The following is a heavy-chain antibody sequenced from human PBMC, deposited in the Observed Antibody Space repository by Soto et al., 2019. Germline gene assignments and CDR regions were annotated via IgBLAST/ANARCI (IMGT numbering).Heavy chain of an antibody. J-gene: IGHJ4*02. CDR3: AAEKEIVVVVAATSRTPFGY. V-gene: IGHV4-34*01. CDR1: GGSFSGYY. D-gene: IGHD2-15*01. CDR2: INHSGST. Sequence: QVQLQQWGAGLLKPSETLSLTCAVYGGSFSGYYWSWIRQPPGTGLEWIGEINHSGSTNYNPALKGGVTISGDTSKIQFSLKLSSVTAAATAVYYCAAEKEIVVVVAATSRTPFGYWGKGTLGTVSS.